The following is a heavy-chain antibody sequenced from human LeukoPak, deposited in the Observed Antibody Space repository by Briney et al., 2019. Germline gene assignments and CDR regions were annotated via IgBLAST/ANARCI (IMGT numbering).Heavy chain of an antibody. Sequence: ASVKVSCKASGGTFSSYAISWVRQAPGQGLEWMGRIIPILGIANYAQKFQGRVTITADKSTSTAYMELSSLRSEGTAVYYCASRAGGLDAFDIWGQGTMVTVSS. CDR2: IIPILGIA. D-gene: IGHD4-23*01. V-gene: IGHV1-69*04. CDR3: ASRAGGLDAFDI. CDR1: GGTFSSYA. J-gene: IGHJ3*02.